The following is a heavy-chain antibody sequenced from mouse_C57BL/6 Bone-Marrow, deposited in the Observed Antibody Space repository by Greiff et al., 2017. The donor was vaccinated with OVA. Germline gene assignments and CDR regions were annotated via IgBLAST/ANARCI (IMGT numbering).Heavy chain of an antibody. V-gene: IGHV1-22*01. D-gene: IGHD1-1*01. J-gene: IGHJ3*01. CDR3: ARFQIYYYGSSWFAY. CDR1: GYTFTDYN. Sequence: EVKLQQSGPELVKPGASVKMSCKASGYTFTDYNMHWVKQSHGKSLEWIGYINPNNGGTSYNQKFKGKATLTVNKSSSTAYMELRSLTSEDSAVYYCARFQIYYYGSSWFAYWGQGTLVTVSA. CDR2: INPNNGGT.